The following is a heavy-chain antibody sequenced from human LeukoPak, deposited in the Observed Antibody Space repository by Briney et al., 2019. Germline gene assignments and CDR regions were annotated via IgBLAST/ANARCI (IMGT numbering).Heavy chain of an antibody. J-gene: IGHJ4*02. CDR2: INHSGST. CDR3: ARYSSSWYHDY. CDR1: GGSISSGGYY. V-gene: IGHV4-30-2*01. Sequence: PSQTLSLTCAVSGGSISSGGYYWSWIRQPPGKGLEWIGEINHSGSTNYNPSLKSRVTISVDTSKNQFSLKLSSVTAADTAVYYCARYSSSWYHDYWGQGTLVTVSS. D-gene: IGHD6-13*01.